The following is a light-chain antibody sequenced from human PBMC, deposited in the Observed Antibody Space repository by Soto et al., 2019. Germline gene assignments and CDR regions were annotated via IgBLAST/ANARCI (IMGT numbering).Light chain of an antibody. Sequence: QSVLPQPASVSGSPGQSITISCTGTSTEVGYYNLVSWYQQHPGKVPKLIIYEVTNRPSGVSNRFSGSKSGNTASLTISGLQAEDEADYYCCSKAGTTSHYEVFGGGTKLTVL. CDR3: CSKAGTTSHYEV. CDR1: STEVGYYNL. J-gene: IGLJ2*01. CDR2: EVT. V-gene: IGLV2-23*02.